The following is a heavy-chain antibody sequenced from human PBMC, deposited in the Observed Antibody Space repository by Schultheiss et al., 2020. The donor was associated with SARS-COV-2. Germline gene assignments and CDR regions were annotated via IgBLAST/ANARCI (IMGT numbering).Heavy chain of an antibody. CDR3: ARDSPSHY. V-gene: IGHV3-66*01. CDR1: GFTVSSNY. Sequence: GESLKISCAASGFTVSSNYMSWVRQAPGKGLEWVSVIYSGGSTYYADSVKGRFTISRDNSKNTLYLQMNSLRAEDTAVYYCARDSPSHYWGQGTLVTVSS. CDR2: IYSGGST. J-gene: IGHJ4*02.